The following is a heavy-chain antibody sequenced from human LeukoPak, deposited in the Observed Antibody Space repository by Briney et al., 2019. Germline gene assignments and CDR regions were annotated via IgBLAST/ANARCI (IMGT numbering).Heavy chain of an antibody. D-gene: IGHD6-19*01. V-gene: IGHV3-30*03. CDR1: GFTFSSYG. Sequence: PGGSLRLSCAASGFTFSSYGMHWVRQAPGKGLEWVAVISYDGSNKYYADSVKGRFSISRDDSTSTLYLQMNSLRAEDTAVYYCAREDSSGWFSAYWGQGTLVTVSS. CDR3: AREDSSGWFSAY. J-gene: IGHJ4*02. CDR2: ISYDGSNK.